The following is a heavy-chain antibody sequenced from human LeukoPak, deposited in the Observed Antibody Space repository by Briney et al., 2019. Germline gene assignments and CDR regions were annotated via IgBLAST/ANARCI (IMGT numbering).Heavy chain of an antibody. CDR3: AREHYDFWSGYPSDSLDY. CDR1: GFTFSSYE. D-gene: IGHD3-3*01. CDR2: ISSSGSTI. V-gene: IGHV3-48*03. J-gene: IGHJ4*02. Sequence: GGSLRLSCAASGFTFSSYEMNWVRQAPGKGLEWVSYISSSGSTIYYADSVKGRFTISRDNAKNSLYLQMNSLRAEDTAVYYCAREHYDFWSGYPSDSLDYWGQGTLVTVSS.